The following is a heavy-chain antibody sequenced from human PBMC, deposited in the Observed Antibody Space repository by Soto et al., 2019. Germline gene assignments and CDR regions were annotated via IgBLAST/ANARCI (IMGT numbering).Heavy chain of an antibody. CDR2: ISGSGGST. D-gene: IGHD6-13*01. Sequence: PGGSLRLSCSASGFTLRSYAMSWVRQAPGKGLEWVSAISGSGGSTYYADSVKGRFTISRDNSKNTLYLQMNSLRAEDTAVYYCAKSYSSSWYRDNWFDPWGQGTLVPVSS. CDR3: AKSYSSSWYRDNWFDP. J-gene: IGHJ5*02. CDR1: GFTLRSYA. V-gene: IGHV3-23*01.